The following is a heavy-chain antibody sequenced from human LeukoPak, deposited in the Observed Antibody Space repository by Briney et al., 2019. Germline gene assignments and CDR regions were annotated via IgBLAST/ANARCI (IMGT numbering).Heavy chain of an antibody. CDR3: AKEQYSSSTN. V-gene: IGHV3-23*01. Sequence: WGSLRLSCAASGFTFSSFGMSWVRQVPGKGLEWVSSISSGAGSTYYADSVKGRFTISRDNSKNSLYLQMTSLRADDTAVYYCAKEQYSSSTNWGQGTLVTVSS. CDR2: ISSGAGST. CDR1: GFTFSSFG. D-gene: IGHD6-6*01. J-gene: IGHJ4*02.